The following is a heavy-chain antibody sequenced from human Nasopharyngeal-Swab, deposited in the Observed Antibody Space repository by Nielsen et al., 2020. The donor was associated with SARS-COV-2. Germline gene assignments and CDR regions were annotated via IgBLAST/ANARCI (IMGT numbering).Heavy chain of an antibody. Sequence: GESLKISCAASGFTFSSYAMSWVRQAPGKGLEWVSAISGSGGSTYYADSVKGRFTISRDNSKNTLYLQMSSLRAEDTAVYYCAKVVSELRYYFDYWGQGTLVTVSS. V-gene: IGHV3-23*01. CDR2: ISGSGGST. J-gene: IGHJ4*02. D-gene: IGHD1-7*01. CDR1: GFTFSSYA. CDR3: AKVVSELRYYFDY.